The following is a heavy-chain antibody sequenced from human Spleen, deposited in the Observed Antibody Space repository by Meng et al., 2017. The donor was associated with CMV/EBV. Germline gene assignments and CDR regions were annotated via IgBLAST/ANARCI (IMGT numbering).Heavy chain of an antibody. CDR1: GFTFSRYW. CDR2: IKEDGNEE. J-gene: IGHJ4*02. V-gene: IGHV3-7*01. Sequence: GESLKISCEASGFTFSRYWMNWVRQAPGKGLEWVANIKEDGNEEYYVDSVRGRFTISRDNAKNSLYLQMNSLRAEDTAVYYCARTFYCIITNCSAGTFDYWGQGALVTVSS. CDR3: ARTFYCIITNCSAGTFDY. D-gene: IGHD2-2*01.